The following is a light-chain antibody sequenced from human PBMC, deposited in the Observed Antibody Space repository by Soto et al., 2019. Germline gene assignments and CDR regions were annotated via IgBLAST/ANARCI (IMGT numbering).Light chain of an antibody. CDR1: QSVSSSF. CDR3: QQYGSSPGAT. CDR2: GAS. Sequence: EIVLTQSPGTLSLSPGERASLSCRASQSVSSSFLAWYQQKPGQAPRLLIYGASSRATGIPDRFSGSGSGTDFTLTISRLEPEDFAVYYCQQYGSSPGATFGGGTKVEIK. V-gene: IGKV3-20*01. J-gene: IGKJ4*01.